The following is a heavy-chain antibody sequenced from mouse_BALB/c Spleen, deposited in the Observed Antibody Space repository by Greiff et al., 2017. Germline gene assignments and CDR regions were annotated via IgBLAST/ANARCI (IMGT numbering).Heavy chain of an antibody. Sequence: DVKLVESGGGLVKPGGSLKLSCAASGFAFSSYDMSWVRQTPEKRLEWVAYISSGGGSTYYPDTVKGRFTISRDNAKNTLYLQMSSLKSEDTAMYYCADGYYGAYWGQGTLVTVS. CDR3: ADGYYGAY. CDR2: ISSGGGST. D-gene: IGHD2-3*01. V-gene: IGHV5-12-1*01. CDR1: GFAFSSYD. J-gene: IGHJ3*01.